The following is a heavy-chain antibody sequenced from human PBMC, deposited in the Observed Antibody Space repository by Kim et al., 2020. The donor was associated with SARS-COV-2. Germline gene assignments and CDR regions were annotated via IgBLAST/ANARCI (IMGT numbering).Heavy chain of an antibody. CDR2: ISYDGSNE. CDR1: GFTFSSYG. V-gene: IGHV3-30*18. D-gene: IGHD2-15*01. CDR3: AKGRYCSGGSCYPEFDC. Sequence: GGSLRLSCAASGFTFSSYGMHWVRQAPGKGLEWVSTISYDGSNEYYSDSVKGRFTIFRDNSKNTLYLQMNSLRAEDTAVYYCAKGRYCSGGSCYPEFDCWGQGTLVTVSS. J-gene: IGHJ4*02.